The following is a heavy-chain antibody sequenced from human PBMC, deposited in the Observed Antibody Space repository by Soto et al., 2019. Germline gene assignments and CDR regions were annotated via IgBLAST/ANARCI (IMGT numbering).Heavy chain of an antibody. CDR3: ARGDGDYYDGNGYLGRH. D-gene: IGHD3-22*01. J-gene: IGHJ4*02. Sequence: EVQLVESGGGIVQPGGSLRLSCAASGFTFSSYWMHWVRQAPGKGLVWVSRINSDGSRTSYADSAKGGFTIAIDTAKNTVYLAMNSLRAEDTAVYYCARGDGDYYDGNGYLGRHWGQGTLVTVSS. CDR2: INSDGSRT. V-gene: IGHV3-74*01. CDR1: GFTFSSYW.